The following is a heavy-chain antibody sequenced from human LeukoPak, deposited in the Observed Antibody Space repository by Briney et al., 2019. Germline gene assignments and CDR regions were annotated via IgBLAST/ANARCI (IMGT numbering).Heavy chain of an antibody. J-gene: IGHJ4*02. CDR1: GGSISSSNW. V-gene: IGHV4-4*02. Sequence: SGTLSLTCAVSGGSISSSNWWSWIRQPPGKGLEWIGEIYHSGSTNYNPSLKSRVTISVDKSKTQFSLKLSSVTAADTAVYYCAGPASGLAGSFDYWGQGTLVTVSS. CDR2: IYHSGST. CDR3: AGPASGLAGSFDY. D-gene: IGHD3-10*01.